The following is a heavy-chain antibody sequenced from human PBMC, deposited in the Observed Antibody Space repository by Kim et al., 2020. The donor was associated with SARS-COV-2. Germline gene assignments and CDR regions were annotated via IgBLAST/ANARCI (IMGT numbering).Heavy chain of an antibody. CDR2: ISAYNGNT. J-gene: IGHJ6*02. V-gene: IGHV1-18*04. CDR3: ARHGEIVVVPDPSSYYYGMDV. CDR1: GYTFTSYG. Sequence: ASVKVSCKASGYTFTSYGISWVRQAPGQGLEWMGWISAYNGNTNYAQKLQGRVTMTTDTSTSTAYMELRSLRSDDTAVYYCARHGEIVVVPDPSSYYYGMDVWGQGTTVTVSS. D-gene: IGHD2-2*01.